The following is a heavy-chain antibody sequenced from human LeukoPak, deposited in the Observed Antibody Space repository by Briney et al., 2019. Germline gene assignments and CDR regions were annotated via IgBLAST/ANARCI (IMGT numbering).Heavy chain of an antibody. D-gene: IGHD6-13*01. Sequence: SVKVSCKASGGTFSSYAISWVRQAPGQGLEWMGGIIPIFGTANYAQKFQGRVTITADKSTSTAYMELSSLRSEDTAVYYCAREPGDAAAADWFDPWGQGTLVTVSS. V-gene: IGHV1-69*06. J-gene: IGHJ5*02. CDR1: GGTFSSYA. CDR2: IIPIFGTA. CDR3: AREPGDAAAADWFDP.